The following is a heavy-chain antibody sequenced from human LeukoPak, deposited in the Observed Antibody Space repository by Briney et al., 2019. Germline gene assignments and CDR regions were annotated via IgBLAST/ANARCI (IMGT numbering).Heavy chain of an antibody. CDR2: INHSGST. J-gene: IGHJ4*02. Sequence: SETLSLTCAVYGGSFSGYYWSWIRQPPGKGLEWIGEINHSGSTNYNPSLKSRVTISVDTSKNQFSLKLSSVTAADTAVYYCARGGVVPAAAYPGSFDYWGQGTLVTVSS. D-gene: IGHD2-2*01. CDR1: GGSFSGYY. V-gene: IGHV4-34*01. CDR3: ARGGVVPAAAYPGSFDY.